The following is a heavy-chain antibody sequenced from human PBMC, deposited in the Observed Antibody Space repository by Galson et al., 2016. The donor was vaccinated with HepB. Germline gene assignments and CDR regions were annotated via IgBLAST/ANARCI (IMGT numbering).Heavy chain of an antibody. D-gene: IGHD1-26*01. CDR3: AKDMISSGAYYGFDS. J-gene: IGHJ4*02. V-gene: IGHV3-9*01. Sequence: SLRLSCAVSGFIFNDYAMHWVRQAPGKGLEWVSGITWDSRRVDYADSVKGRSTISRDNAKNSMYLQMNSLRTEDTALYYCAKDMISSGAYYGFDSWGQGTQVTVSS. CDR2: ITWDSRRV. CDR1: GFIFNDYA.